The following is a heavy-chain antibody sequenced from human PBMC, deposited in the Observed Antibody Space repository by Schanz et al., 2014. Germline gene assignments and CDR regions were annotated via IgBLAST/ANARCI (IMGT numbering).Heavy chain of an antibody. J-gene: IGHJ4*02. V-gene: IGHV3-7*01. Sequence: EVQLVESGGGLVQPGGSLRLSCAASGFTFSDYYMTWVRQAPGKGLEWVANINLDGSGKIYLGSVRGRFAISRDDAQNSVYLQMNSLRAEDTSVYHCVREESYYGAGSYRYWGPGTLVTVSS. CDR2: INLDGSGK. D-gene: IGHD3-10*01. CDR1: GFTFSDYY. CDR3: VREESYYGAGSYRY.